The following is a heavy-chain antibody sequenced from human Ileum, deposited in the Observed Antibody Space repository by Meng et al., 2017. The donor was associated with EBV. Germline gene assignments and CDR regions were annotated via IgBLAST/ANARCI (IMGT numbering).Heavy chain of an antibody. Sequence: QVQLQESGPGLVKPSGTLSLTCAVSGDSISSNNWWSCVRQPPGKGLEWIGEIYHSGSTNYNPSFKSRVTMSVDKSKNQISLNLSSVTAADTAVYYCASGRDYAWHSWGRGTLVTVSS. D-gene: IGHD4-17*01. CDR3: ASGRDYAWHS. CDR1: GDSISSNNW. V-gene: IGHV4-4*02. CDR2: IYHSGST. J-gene: IGHJ4*02.